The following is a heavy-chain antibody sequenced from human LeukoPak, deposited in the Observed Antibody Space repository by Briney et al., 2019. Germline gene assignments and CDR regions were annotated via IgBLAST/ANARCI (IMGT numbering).Heavy chain of an antibody. CDR3: AKSGIEAAGSLVYFDY. J-gene: IGHJ4*02. Sequence: PGRSLRLSCAASGFTFSSYGMHWVRQAPGKGLDCVAIISYDGSNKYYTDSVKGRFTISRDNSKNTLYLQMNSLRAEDTAVYYCAKSGIEAAGSLVYFDYWGQGTLVTASS. CDR1: GFTFSSYG. D-gene: IGHD6-13*01. CDR2: ISYDGSNK. V-gene: IGHV3-30*18.